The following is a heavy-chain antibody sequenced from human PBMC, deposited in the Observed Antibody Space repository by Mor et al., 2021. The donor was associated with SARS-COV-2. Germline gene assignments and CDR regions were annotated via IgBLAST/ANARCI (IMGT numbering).Heavy chain of an antibody. V-gene: IGHV3-23*01. J-gene: IGHJ2*01. D-gene: IGHD3-22*01. CDR2: ISGSGGST. CDR3: AKDYYDSSGLIDL. Sequence: GKGLEWVSAISGSGGSTYYADSVKGRFTISRDNSKNTLYLQMNSLRAEDTAVYYCAKDYYDSSGLIDLWGRGT.